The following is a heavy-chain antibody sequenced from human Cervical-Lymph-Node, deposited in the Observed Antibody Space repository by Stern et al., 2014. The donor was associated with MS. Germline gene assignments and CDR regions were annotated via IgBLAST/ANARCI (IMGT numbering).Heavy chain of an antibody. CDR1: GYKFTNQW. Sequence: EVQLVESGAEVKKPGESLKISCKTSGYKFTNQWIAWVRQMPGKGLEFMGIIYPGDSDTRYNPSFQGQVTISADKSVNTAYLQWSSLKASDTAMYYCATHPVGPWGQGTLVTVYS. CDR3: ATHPVGP. CDR2: IYPGDSDT. J-gene: IGHJ5*02. V-gene: IGHV5-51*01.